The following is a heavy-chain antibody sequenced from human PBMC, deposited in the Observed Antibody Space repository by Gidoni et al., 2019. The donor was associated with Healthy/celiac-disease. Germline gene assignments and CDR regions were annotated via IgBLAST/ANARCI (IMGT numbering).Heavy chain of an antibody. V-gene: IGHV4-39*01. CDR3: ARRIRTVGTMDY. CDR1: AGSLSSSSYY. Sequence: QLQLQESGPGLVKPSETLSLTCPVSAGSLSSSSYYWGWIRQPPGKGLEWIGSISSSGSTYYNPSLKSRVTISGDTSKNQFSMKLSSVNAADTAVYYGARRIRTVGTMDYWGQGTLVNVS. J-gene: IGHJ4*02. D-gene: IGHD1-26*01. CDR2: ISSSGST.